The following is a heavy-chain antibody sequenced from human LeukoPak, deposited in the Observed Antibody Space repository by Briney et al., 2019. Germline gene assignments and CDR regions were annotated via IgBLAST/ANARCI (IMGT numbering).Heavy chain of an antibody. CDR1: GFTFSSYW. J-gene: IGHJ4*02. CDR2: IKQDGSEK. D-gene: IGHD5-12*01. CDR3: ASWYSGYDRGFGY. Sequence: PGGSLRLSCAASGFTFSSYWMSWFRQAPGKGLKWVANIKQDGSEKYYVDSVKGRFTISRDNAKNSLYLQMNSLRAEDTAVYYCASWYSGYDRGFGYWGQGTLVTVSS. V-gene: IGHV3-7*01.